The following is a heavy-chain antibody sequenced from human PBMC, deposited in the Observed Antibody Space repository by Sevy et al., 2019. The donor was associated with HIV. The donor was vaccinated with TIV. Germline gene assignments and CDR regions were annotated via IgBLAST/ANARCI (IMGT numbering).Heavy chain of an antibody. Sequence: ASVKVSCKTSGYTFTDYYMHWVRQAPGQGLEWMGWIHPDSGGTNYAQKFQGRVTMTRDTSISTAYMEVNSLRSDDTVVYFCARDYGDIWGQGTMVTVSS. CDR1: GYTFTDYY. J-gene: IGHJ3*02. CDR3: ARDYGDI. V-gene: IGHV1-2*02. CDR2: IHPDSGGT. D-gene: IGHD3-16*01.